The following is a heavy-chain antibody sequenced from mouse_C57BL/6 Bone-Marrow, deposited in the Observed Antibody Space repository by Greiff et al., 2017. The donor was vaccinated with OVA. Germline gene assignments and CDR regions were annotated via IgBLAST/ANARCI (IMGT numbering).Heavy chain of an antibody. Sequence: DVHLVESGEGLVKPGGSLKLSCAASGFTFSSYAMSWVRQTPEKRLEWVAYISSGGDYIYYADTVKGRFTISRDNARNTLYLQMSSLKSEDTAMYYCTSTVVAPYYAMDYWGQGTSVTVSS. V-gene: IGHV5-9-1*02. CDR1: GFTFSSYA. CDR3: TSTVVAPYYAMDY. D-gene: IGHD1-1*01. J-gene: IGHJ4*01. CDR2: ISSGGDYI.